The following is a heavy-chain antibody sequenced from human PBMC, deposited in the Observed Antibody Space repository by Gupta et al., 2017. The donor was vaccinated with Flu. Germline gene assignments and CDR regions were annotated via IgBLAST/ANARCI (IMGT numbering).Heavy chain of an antibody. D-gene: IGHD2-21*02. CDR3: AREASYWGGDCQRFDY. V-gene: IGHV1-69*01. CDR1: GGTFSSSA. CDR2: IIPICGTA. Sequence: QVQLVQSGAEVKKPGSSVTVSCKASGGTFSSSAISWVRQAPGQGLEWMGGIIPICGTANYAQKFQGRVTITADESTSTAYMELSSLRSEDTAVYYCAREASYWGGDCQRFDYWGQGTLVTVSS. J-gene: IGHJ4*02.